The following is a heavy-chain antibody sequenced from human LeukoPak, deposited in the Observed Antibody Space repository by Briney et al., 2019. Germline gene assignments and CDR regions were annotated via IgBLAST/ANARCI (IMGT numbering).Heavy chain of an antibody. J-gene: IGHJ1*01. D-gene: IGHD2-2*02. CDR1: GGSISSYY. CDR2: IYYSGST. V-gene: IGHV4-59*01. Sequence: SETLSLTCTVSGGSISSYYWSWIRQPPGKGLEWIGYIYYSGSTNYNPSLKSRVTISVDTSKNQFSLKLSSVTAADTAVYYCARVAIPNYFQHWGQGTLVTVSS. CDR3: ARVAIPNYFQH.